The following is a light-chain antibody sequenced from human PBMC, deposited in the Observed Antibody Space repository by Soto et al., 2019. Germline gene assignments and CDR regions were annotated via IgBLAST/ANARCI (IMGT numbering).Light chain of an antibody. CDR1: SGHSSYA. CDR2: LNNDGSH. J-gene: IGLJ2*01. CDR3: QTWGTGFQF. Sequence: QPVLTQSPSASASLGASVKLTCTLSSGHSSYAIAWHQKQPGKGPRYLMDLNNDGSHTQGDGIPDRFSGSSSGADRYLIISSLQSEDEADYDCQTWGTGFQFFGGGTKLTVL. V-gene: IGLV4-69*01.